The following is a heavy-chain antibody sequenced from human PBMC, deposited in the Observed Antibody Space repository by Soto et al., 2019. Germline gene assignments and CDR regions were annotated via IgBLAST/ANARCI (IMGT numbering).Heavy chain of an antibody. CDR3: AMSDGPYFYYGIDV. D-gene: IGHD2-21*01. V-gene: IGHV1-69*01. CDR2: IIPLLGST. J-gene: IGHJ6*02. Sequence: QVQVEQSGAEVKKPGSSLKVSCKTSGGPFSSQAFNWVRQARGHGLEWMGGIIPLLGSTTYAQKFQDRVTFTADESTSTVYMELGSLRSEDTATYFCAMSDGPYFYYGIDVWGRGTTVTVSS. CDR1: GGPFSSQA.